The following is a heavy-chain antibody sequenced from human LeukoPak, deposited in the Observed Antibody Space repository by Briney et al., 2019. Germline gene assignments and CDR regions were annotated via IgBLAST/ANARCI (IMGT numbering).Heavy chain of an antibody. V-gene: IGHV4-61*02. CDR2: IYTSGST. CDR3: ARLVGDTVVTDNWFDP. CDR1: GGSISSGSYY. D-gene: IGHD4-23*01. J-gene: IGHJ5*02. Sequence: SETLSLTCTVSGGSISSGSYYWSWIRQPAGKGLEWIGRIYTSGSTNYNPSLKSRVTISVDTSKNQFSLKLSSVTAADTAVYYCARLVGDTVVTDNWFDPWGQGTLVTVSS.